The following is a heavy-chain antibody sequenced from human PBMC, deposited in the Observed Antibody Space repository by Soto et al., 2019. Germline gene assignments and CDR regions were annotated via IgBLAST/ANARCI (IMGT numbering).Heavy chain of an antibody. J-gene: IGHJ6*02. V-gene: IGHV1-46*01. CDR2: INPSGGST. CDR1: GYTFTNYY. Sequence: ASVKVSCKASGYTFTNYYIHWVRQAPGQGLEWMGIINPSGGSTSYAQKFQGRVTITRDTSASTAYMELSSLRSEDTAVYYCASSYSNYALIDYYYYGMDVWGQGTTVTVSS. D-gene: IGHD4-4*01. CDR3: ASSYSNYALIDYYYYGMDV.